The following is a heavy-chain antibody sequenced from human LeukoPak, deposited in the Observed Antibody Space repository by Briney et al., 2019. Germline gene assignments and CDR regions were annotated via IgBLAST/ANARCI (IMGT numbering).Heavy chain of an antibody. CDR1: GGSFSGYY. V-gene: IGHV4-34*01. CDR2: INHSGST. J-gene: IGHJ3*02. D-gene: IGHD3-22*01. CDR3: ARERDDSSGYLSRDAFDI. Sequence: PSETLSLTCAVYGGSFSGYYWSWIRQPPGKGLEWIGEINHSGSTNYNPSLKSRVTISVDTSKNQFSLKLSSVTAADTAVYYCARERDDSSGYLSRDAFDIWGQGTMVTVSS.